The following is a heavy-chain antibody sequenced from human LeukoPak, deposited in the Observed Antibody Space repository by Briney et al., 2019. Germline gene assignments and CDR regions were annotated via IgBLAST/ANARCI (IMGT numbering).Heavy chain of an antibody. V-gene: IGHV4-39*07. CDR2: IYYSGNT. Sequence: PSETLSLTCSVSGGSIRSTTYYWGWIRQPPVKGLEWIGSIYYSGNTYYSPSLMSRVTISVDTSKNQFSLILRSVTAADTAVYYCARAPHFFDTSGSRYYFGYWGQGALVTVSS. CDR1: GGSIRSTTYY. J-gene: IGHJ4*02. D-gene: IGHD3-22*01. CDR3: ARAPHFFDTSGSRYYFGY.